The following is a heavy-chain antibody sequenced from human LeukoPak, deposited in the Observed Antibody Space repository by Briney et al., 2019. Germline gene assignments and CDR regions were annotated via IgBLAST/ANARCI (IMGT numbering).Heavy chain of an antibody. Sequence: GGSLRLSCAASGFTFSNHWMSWVRQTPGKGLEWVANINQGASEENYGDAVKGRFTISRDNAKNSLFLQMNSLRAEDMAVCYCARGIGWFDPWGQGALVTVSS. V-gene: IGHV3-7*01. J-gene: IGHJ5*02. CDR1: GFTFSNHW. CDR3: ARGIGWFDP. CDR2: INQGASEE.